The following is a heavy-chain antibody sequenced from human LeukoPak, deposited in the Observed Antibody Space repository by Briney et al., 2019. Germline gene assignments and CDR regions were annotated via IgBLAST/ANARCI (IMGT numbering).Heavy chain of an antibody. Sequence: GGSLRLSCAASGFTFSSYSMNWVRQAPGKGLEWVSSISSSSSYIYYADSVKGRFTISRDNAKNSLYLQMNTLRPEDTAVYHCAKDVVGQQWPENYWGQGTLVTVSS. D-gene: IGHD6-19*01. J-gene: IGHJ4*02. CDR1: GFTFSSYS. V-gene: IGHV3-21*01. CDR3: AKDVVGQQWPENY. CDR2: ISSSSSYI.